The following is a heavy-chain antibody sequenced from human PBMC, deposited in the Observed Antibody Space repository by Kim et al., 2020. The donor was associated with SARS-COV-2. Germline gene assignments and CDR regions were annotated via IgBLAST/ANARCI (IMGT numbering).Heavy chain of an antibody. J-gene: IGHJ6*02. Sequence: PSFQGQVTISADKSISTAYLQWSSLKASDTAMYYCARQGIGLYYYGVDVWGQGTTVTVSS. V-gene: IGHV5-51*01. D-gene: IGHD2-21*01. CDR3: ARQGIGLYYYGVDV.